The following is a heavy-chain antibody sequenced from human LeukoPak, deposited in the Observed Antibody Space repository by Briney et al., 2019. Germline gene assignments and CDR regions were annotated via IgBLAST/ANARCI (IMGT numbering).Heavy chain of an antibody. V-gene: IGHV3-23*01. CDR2: ISGSGGYT. CDR3: ARDKHHPRITIFGGWAHYMDV. J-gene: IGHJ6*03. Sequence: PGGSLRLSCAASGFTFSSYAMSWVRQAPGKGLEWVSAISGSGGYTYYADSVRGRFTISRDNSKNTLYLQMNSLRAEDTAVYYCARDKHHPRITIFGGWAHYMDVWGKGTTVTVSS. CDR1: GFTFSSYA. D-gene: IGHD3-3*01.